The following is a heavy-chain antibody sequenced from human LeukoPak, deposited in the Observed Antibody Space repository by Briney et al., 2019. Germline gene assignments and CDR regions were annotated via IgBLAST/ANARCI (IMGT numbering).Heavy chain of an antibody. CDR3: ALSSG. J-gene: IGHJ4*02. D-gene: IGHD6-19*01. V-gene: IGHV3-30*04. Sequence: PGRSLRLSCAASGFTFSSYAMHWVRQAPGKGLEWVAVISYDGSNKYYADSVKGRFTISRDNSKNTLYLQMNSLRAEDTAVYYCALSSGWGQGTLVTVSS. CDR2: ISYDGSNK. CDR1: GFTFSSYA.